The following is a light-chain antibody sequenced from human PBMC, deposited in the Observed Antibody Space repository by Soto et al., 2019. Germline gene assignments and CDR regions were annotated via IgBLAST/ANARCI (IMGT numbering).Light chain of an antibody. CDR3: QQYHNWPPFT. Sequence: IVMTQSPAALSASPGERATLSCRASQSISVNLAWFQQKPGQAPRLLIYGASTRATGIPARFSGSGSETEFTLTISGLQSEDFAVYYCQQYHNWPPFTFGPGTKVDI. CDR2: GAS. CDR1: QSISVN. V-gene: IGKV3-15*01. J-gene: IGKJ3*01.